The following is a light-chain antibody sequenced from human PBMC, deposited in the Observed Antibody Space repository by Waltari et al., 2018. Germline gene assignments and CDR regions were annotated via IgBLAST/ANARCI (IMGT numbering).Light chain of an antibody. CDR2: EVT. CDR1: SSEVGNFIL. J-gene: IGLJ1*01. CDR3: CSYVGLGIYV. Sequence: QTGLTQTAPVSGSPGQSITISSPGTSSEVGNFILFSWYQQYAGKDPKLMVYEVTKRASGVSDRFSGSKSGNTASLTISGLQSEDEADYYCCSYVGLGIYVFGTGTKVTVL. V-gene: IGLV2-23*02.